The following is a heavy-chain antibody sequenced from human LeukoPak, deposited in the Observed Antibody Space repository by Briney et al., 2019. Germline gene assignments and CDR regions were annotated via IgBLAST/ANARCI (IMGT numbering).Heavy chain of an antibody. CDR2: ISAYNGNT. CDR3: ARDEGGYGDYFDY. J-gene: IGHJ4*02. V-gene: IGHV1-18*01. D-gene: IGHD4-17*01. CDR1: GYAFTTYG. Sequence: ASVKVSCKASGYAFTTYGITWVRQAPGQGLEWMGWISAYNGNTNYAQKFQGRVTMTTHTSTATAYMELRSLRSDDTAVYYCARDEGGYGDYFDYWGQGTLVTVSS.